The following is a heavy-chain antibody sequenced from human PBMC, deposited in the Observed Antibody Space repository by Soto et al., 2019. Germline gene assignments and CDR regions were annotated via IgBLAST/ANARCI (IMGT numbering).Heavy chain of an antibody. CDR3: AKGSYSGRYSDFDC. J-gene: IGHJ4*02. Sequence: GGSLRLSCAASGFTFSSYGMFWVRQAPGGGLEWVAFISYDGSNKCSDSVKGRFTISRDNSKNTLYLQMNSLRAEDTAVYYCAKGSYSGRYSDFDCWGQGTLVTVSS. CDR2: ISYDGSNK. V-gene: IGHV3-30*18. D-gene: IGHD1-26*01. CDR1: GFTFSSYG.